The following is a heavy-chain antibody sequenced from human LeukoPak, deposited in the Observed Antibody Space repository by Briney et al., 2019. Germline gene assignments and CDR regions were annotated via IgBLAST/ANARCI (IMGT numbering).Heavy chain of an antibody. CDR3: AKGDYDILTGSLGYFDS. J-gene: IGHJ4*02. CDR2: ISGSGGYT. Sequence: WGSLRLSCAASGFTFSSYAMSWVRQAPGKGLEWIAAISGSGGYTYYSDSVKGRFTISRDNSKNTMYLQMNSLRAEDTAVYYCAKGDYDILTGSLGYFDSWGRGTLVTVSS. V-gene: IGHV3-23*01. D-gene: IGHD3-9*01. CDR1: GFTFSSYA.